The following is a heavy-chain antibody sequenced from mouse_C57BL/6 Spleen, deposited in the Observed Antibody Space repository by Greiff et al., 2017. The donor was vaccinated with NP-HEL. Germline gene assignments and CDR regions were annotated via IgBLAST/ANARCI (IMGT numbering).Heavy chain of an antibody. CDR3: ARERGLRREAMDY. V-gene: IGHV1-22*01. Sequence: EVKLQESGPELVKPGASVKMSCKASGYTFTDYNMHWVKQSHGKSLEWIGYINPNNGGTSYNQKFKGKATLTVNKSSSTAYMELRSLTSEDSAVYYCARERGLRREAMDYWGQGTSVTVSS. CDR1: GYTFTDYN. J-gene: IGHJ4*01. D-gene: IGHD2-2*01. CDR2: INPNNGGT.